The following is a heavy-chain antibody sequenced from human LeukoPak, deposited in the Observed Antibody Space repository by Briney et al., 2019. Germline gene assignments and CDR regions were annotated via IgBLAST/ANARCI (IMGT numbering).Heavy chain of an antibody. CDR3: VREKKFGTPIDGFDN. CDR2: IYDKT. CDR1: GYSISTGFY. J-gene: IGHJ3*02. Sequence: SETLSLTCDVSGYSISTGFYWGWVRQSPQKGLQWIGSIYDKTNYNPSFNTRVSISVDTSKNQFFLNLTSVTAADTAIYYCVREKKFGTPIDGFDNWGQGTMVTVSS. V-gene: IGHV4-38-2*02. D-gene: IGHD3-10*01.